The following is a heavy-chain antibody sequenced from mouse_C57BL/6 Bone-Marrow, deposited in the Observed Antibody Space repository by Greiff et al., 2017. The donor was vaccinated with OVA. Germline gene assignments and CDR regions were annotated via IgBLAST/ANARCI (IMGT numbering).Heavy chain of an antibody. Sequence: EVHLVESGGGLVQPGGSLSLSCAASGFTFTDYYMSWVRQPPGKALEWLGFIRNKANGYTTEYSASVKGRFTISRDNSHSILYLQMNALRAEYSATYYCARFHHSSGYSWFAYWGQGTLVTVSA. CDR2: IRNKANGYTT. CDR1: GFTFTDYY. J-gene: IGHJ3*01. V-gene: IGHV7-3*01. D-gene: IGHD3-2*02. CDR3: ARFHHSSGYSWFAY.